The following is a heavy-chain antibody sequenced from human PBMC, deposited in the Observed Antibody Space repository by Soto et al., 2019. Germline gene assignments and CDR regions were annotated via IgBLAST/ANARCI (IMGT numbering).Heavy chain of an antibody. J-gene: IGHJ5*02. CDR1: GGTFSSYA. CDR2: IIPIFGTA. V-gene: IGHV1-69*12. CDR3: ARDRGTSSGYYPYWFDP. Sequence: QVQLVQSGAEVKKPGSSVKVSCKASGGTFSSYAITWVRQAPGQGLEWMGGIIPIFGTANYAQKFQARVTITADESTSTAYMELSSQISEDTAVYYCARDRGTSSGYYPYWFDPWGQGTLVTVSS. D-gene: IGHD3-22*01.